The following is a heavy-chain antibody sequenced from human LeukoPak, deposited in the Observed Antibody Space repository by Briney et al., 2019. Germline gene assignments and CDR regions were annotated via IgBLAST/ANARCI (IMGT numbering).Heavy chain of an antibody. CDR3: ARQAAYYYDSSGYYYAGY. V-gene: IGHV5-51*01. D-gene: IGHD3-22*01. J-gene: IGHJ4*02. Sequence: GESLQISCKGSGSSFTSYWIGWVRQLPGKGLEWMGIIYPGDSDTRYSPSFQGQVTISADKSISTAYLQWSSLKASDTAMYYCARQAAYYYDSSGYYYAGYWGQGTLVTVSS. CDR2: IYPGDSDT. CDR1: GSSFTSYW.